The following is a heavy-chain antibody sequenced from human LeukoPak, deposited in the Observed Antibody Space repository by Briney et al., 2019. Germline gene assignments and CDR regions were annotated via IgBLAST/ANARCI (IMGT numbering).Heavy chain of an antibody. CDR3: ARDIYGDYVYYYYGMDV. D-gene: IGHD4-17*01. Sequence: ASVKVSCKACGYTFTSYGISWVRQAPGQGLEWMGWISAYNGNTNYAQKLQGRVTMTTDTSTSTAYMELRSLRSDDTAVYYCARDIYGDYVYYYYGMDVWGQGTTVTVSS. V-gene: IGHV1-18*01. CDR1: GYTFTSYG. J-gene: IGHJ6*02. CDR2: ISAYNGNT.